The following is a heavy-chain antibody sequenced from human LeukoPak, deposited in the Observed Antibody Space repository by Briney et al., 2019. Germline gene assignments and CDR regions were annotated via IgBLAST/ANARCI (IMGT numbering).Heavy chain of an antibody. Sequence: ASVKASCKPSGYTFTSYAISWVRQAPGQGLEWMGWISTYSGNTNYAQKLQGRITMTIETSTSTAYMELRSLRSDDTAVYYCARGGSRVVTYGNFDYWGQGTLVTVSS. V-gene: IGHV1-18*01. D-gene: IGHD2-21*02. J-gene: IGHJ4*02. CDR2: ISTYSGNT. CDR1: GYTFTSYA. CDR3: ARGGSRVVTYGNFDY.